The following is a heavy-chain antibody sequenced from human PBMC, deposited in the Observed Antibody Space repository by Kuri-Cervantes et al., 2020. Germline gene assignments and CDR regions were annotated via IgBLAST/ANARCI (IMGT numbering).Heavy chain of an antibody. CDR2: ISSSSTI. CDR3: ARLSRTTGATGGDC. V-gene: IGHV3-69-1*01. Sequence: GESLKISCAASGFTFSDYYMNWVRQAPGKGLEWVSSISSSSTIYYADSVKGRFTISRDNAKNSLYLEMSSLRDEDTALYYCARLSRTTGATGGDCWGQGTLVTVSS. D-gene: IGHD1-1*01. CDR1: GFTFSDYY. J-gene: IGHJ4*02.